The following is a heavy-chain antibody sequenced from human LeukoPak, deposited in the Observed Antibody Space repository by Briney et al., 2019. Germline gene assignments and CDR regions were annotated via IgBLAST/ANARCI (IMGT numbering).Heavy chain of an antibody. V-gene: IGHV1-69*05. D-gene: IGHD5-24*01. CDR3: ARGRDCYNPGKLDY. CDR2: IIPIFGTA. CDR1: GGTFSSYA. Sequence: GASVKVSCKASGGTFSSYAITWVRQAPGQGLEWMGGIIPIFGTANYAQKFQGRVTITTDESTSTAYMELSSLRSEDTAVYYCARGRDCYNPGKLDYWGQGTLVTVSS. J-gene: IGHJ4*02.